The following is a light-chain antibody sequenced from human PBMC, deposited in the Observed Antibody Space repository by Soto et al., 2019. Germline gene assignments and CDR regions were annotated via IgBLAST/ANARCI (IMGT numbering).Light chain of an antibody. CDR1: SSDVGGYNY. CDR3: SSYTTSNTRQIV. Sequence: QSVLTQPASVSGSPGQSITISCTGTSSDVGGYNYVSWYQQHPGKAPKFMIYDVSNRPSGVSNRFSGSKSGNTASLTISGLQAEDEAEYYCSSYTTSNTRQIVFGTGTQLTVL. V-gene: IGLV2-14*01. CDR2: DVS. J-gene: IGLJ1*01.